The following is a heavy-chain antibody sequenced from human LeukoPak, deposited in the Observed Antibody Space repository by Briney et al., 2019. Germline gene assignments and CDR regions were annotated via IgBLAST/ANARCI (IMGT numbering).Heavy chain of an antibody. CDR2: ISGSGGST. CDR3: AKDRFFGDIVVVVAAGDYFDY. CDR1: GFTFSSYA. Sequence: PGGSLRLSCAASGFTFSSYAMSWVRQAPGKGLEWVSAISGSGGSTYYADSVKGRFTISRDNSKNTLYLQMNSLRAEDTAVYYCAKDRFFGDIVVVVAAGDYFDYWSQGTLVTVSS. J-gene: IGHJ4*02. V-gene: IGHV3-23*01. D-gene: IGHD2-15*01.